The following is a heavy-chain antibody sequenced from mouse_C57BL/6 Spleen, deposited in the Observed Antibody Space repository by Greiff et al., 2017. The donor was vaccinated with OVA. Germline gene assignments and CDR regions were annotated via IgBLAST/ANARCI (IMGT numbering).Heavy chain of an antibody. Sequence: EVQRVESGPGLVKPSQSLSLTCSVTGYSITSGYYWNWIRQFPGNKLEWMGYISYDGSNNYNPSLKNRISITRDTSKNQFFRKLNSVTTEDTATYYCARGDYFDYWGQGTTLTVSS. CDR2: ISYDGSN. J-gene: IGHJ2*01. V-gene: IGHV3-6*01. CDR1: GYSITSGYY. CDR3: ARGDYFDY.